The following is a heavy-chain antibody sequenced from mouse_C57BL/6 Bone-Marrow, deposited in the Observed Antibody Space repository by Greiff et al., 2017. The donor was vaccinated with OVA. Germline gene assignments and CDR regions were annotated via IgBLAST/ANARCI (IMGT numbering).Heavy chain of an antibody. J-gene: IGHJ3*01. CDR2: ISSGGSYT. CDR1: GFTFSSYG. Sequence: EVKLVESGGDLVKPGGSLKLSCAASGFTFSSYGMSWVRQTPDKRLEWVATISSGGSYTYYPDSVKGRFTISRDNAKNTLYLQMSSLKSEDTAMYYCARREAYWGKGTLVTVSA. CDR3: ARREAY. V-gene: IGHV5-6*02.